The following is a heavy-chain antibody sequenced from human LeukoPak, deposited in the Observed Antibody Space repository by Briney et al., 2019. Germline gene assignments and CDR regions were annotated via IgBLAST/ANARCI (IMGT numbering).Heavy chain of an antibody. J-gene: IGHJ4*02. CDR1: GFSFSDYY. D-gene: IGHD2-21*01. Sequence: GGSLRLSCAASGFSFSDYYMSWFRQAPGKGLEWVSYVSSTDITIYYADSVKGRFTISRDSAKNSLYLQMNSLRAEDTALYYCAKGHIDSEWLYFDSWGQGTLVTVSS. V-gene: IGHV3-11*01. CDR2: VSSTDITI. CDR3: AKGHIDSEWLYFDS.